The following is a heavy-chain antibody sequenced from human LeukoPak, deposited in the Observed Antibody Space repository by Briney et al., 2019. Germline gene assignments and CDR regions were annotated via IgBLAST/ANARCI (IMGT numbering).Heavy chain of an antibody. D-gene: IGHD3-10*01. V-gene: IGHV3-23*01. Sequence: GGSLRLSCAASGFTFSSYGMSWGRQAPGKGLEWVSAISGSGGSTYYADSVKGRFTISRDNSKNTLYLQMNSLRAEDTAVYYCAKSKVRGVIMNFDYWGQGTLVTVSS. CDR1: GFTFSSYG. CDR2: ISGSGGST. CDR3: AKSKVRGVIMNFDY. J-gene: IGHJ4*02.